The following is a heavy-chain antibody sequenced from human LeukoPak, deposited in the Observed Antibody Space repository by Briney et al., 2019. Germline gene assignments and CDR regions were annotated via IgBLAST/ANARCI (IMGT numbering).Heavy chain of an antibody. V-gene: IGHV3-23*01. Sequence: GGSLRLSCAASGFTFSSYAMSWVRQAPGKGLEWVSAISGHGGSTYYADSVKGRFTISRDNSINTLYLQMNNLRAEDTAVFYCAKTPYNDFWSASYQDSWGQGTLVTVSS. D-gene: IGHD3-3*01. CDR3: AKTPYNDFWSASYQDS. CDR1: GFTFSSYA. CDR2: ISGHGGST. J-gene: IGHJ4*02.